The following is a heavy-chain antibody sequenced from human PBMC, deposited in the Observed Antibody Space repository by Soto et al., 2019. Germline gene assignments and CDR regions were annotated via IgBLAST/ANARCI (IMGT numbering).Heavy chain of an antibody. V-gene: IGHV3-23*01. CDR3: AKSLGRPYYYYMDV. D-gene: IGHD6-6*01. CDR1: GFTFSSYA. CDR2: ISGSGGST. J-gene: IGHJ6*03. Sequence: GGSLRLSCAASGFTFSSYAMSWVRQAPGKGLEWVSAISGSGGSTYYADSVKGRFTISRDNSKNTLYLQMNSLRAEDTAVYYCAKSLGRPYYYYMDVWGKGTTVTVSS.